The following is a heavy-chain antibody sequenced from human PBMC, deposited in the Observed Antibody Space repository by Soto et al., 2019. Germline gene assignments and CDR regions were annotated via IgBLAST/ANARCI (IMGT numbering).Heavy chain of an antibody. CDR3: ARGSSGFFDY. V-gene: IGHV3-30-3*01. J-gene: IGHJ4*02. CDR1: GFTFSSYA. CDR2: ISYDGSSQ. D-gene: IGHD6-25*01. Sequence: QVPLVESGGGVVQPGRSLRLSCAASGFTFSSYAMHWVGQAPGKGLEWVAVISYDGSSQYYADSVKGRFTISRDNSKNTLYLQMNSLRAEDTAVYYCARGSSGFFDYWGQGTLVTVSS.